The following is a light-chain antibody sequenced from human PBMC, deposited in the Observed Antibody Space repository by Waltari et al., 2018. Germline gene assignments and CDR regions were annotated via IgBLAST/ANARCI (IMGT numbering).Light chain of an antibody. J-gene: IGLJ3*02. Sequence: QSALTQPASVSGSPGRSLTISCSGTTSDVGGYNPVSWYQQHPNKGPKVIIFEVTNRPSGVSNRFSGSKSGNTATLIISGLQTEDEADYFCASYTSSSTWVFGGGTKVTVL. CDR3: ASYTSSSTWV. CDR1: TSDVGGYNP. V-gene: IGLV2-14*01. CDR2: EVT.